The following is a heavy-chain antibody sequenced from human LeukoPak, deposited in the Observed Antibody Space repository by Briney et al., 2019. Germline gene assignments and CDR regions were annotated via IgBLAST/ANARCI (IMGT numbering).Heavy chain of an antibody. J-gene: IGHJ5*02. D-gene: IGHD3-9*01. V-gene: IGHV4-59*01. CDR3: ASQHYNISTGYSDIYWFDP. Sequence: PSETLSLTCTVSGGSISSYYWSWIRQPPGKGLEWIGYIYYSGSTNYNPSLKSRVTISVDTSKNQFSLKLSSVTAADTAVYYCASQHYNISTGYSDIYWFDPWGQGTLVTVSS. CDR2: IYYSGST. CDR1: GGSISSYY.